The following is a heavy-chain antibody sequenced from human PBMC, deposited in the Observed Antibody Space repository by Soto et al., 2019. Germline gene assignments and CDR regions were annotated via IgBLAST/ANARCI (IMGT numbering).Heavy chain of an antibody. CDR1: GFTFSGSA. V-gene: IGHV3-73*01. CDR3: TKWQETYSNSLDYYFDY. J-gene: IGHJ4*02. Sequence: GGSLRLSCAASGFTFSGSAMHWVRQASGKGLEWVGRIRSKANSYATAYVASVKGRFTISRDDSKNTAYLQMNSLKTEDTAVYYCTKWQETYSNSLDYYFDYWGQGTLVTVSS. D-gene: IGHD6-13*01. CDR2: IRSKANSYAT.